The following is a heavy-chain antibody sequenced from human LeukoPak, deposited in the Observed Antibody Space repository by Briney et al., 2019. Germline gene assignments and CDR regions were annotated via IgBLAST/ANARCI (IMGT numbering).Heavy chain of an antibody. Sequence: ASVKVSCKTSGYSVISYGITWVRQAPGQGLEWLGWISTFNGYTIYAQRVQGRITMSTDTSTSTAYMELRSLRSDDTAIYYCARDAGRTEAFDPWGQGSLVTVSS. J-gene: IGHJ5*02. V-gene: IGHV1-18*01. CDR2: ISTFNGYT. CDR3: ARDAGRTEAFDP. D-gene: IGHD1/OR15-1a*01. CDR1: GYSVISYG.